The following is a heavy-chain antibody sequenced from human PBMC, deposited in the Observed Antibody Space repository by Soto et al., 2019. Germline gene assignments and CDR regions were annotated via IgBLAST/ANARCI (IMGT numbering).Heavy chain of an antibody. J-gene: IGHJ4*02. CDR3: AKGVYCSGGSCYPDYFDY. D-gene: IGHD2-15*01. CDR2: ISWDGGST. CDR1: GFTFDDYT. Sequence: GGSLRLSCAASGFTFDDYTMHWVRQAPGKGLEWVSLISWDGGSTYYADSVKGRFTISRDNSKNYLYLQMNSMRTEETALYYCAKGVYCSGGSCYPDYFDYWGQGTLVTVSS. V-gene: IGHV3-43*01.